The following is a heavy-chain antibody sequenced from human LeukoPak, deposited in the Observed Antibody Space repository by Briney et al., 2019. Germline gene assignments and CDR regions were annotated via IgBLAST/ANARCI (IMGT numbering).Heavy chain of an antibody. J-gene: IGHJ4*02. CDR3: ARDRTMATITPLDY. CDR1: GYTFTGYY. V-gene: IGHV1-2*04. Sequence: ASVKVSCKASGYTFTGYYMHWVRQAPGQGLEWMGWINPNSGGTNYAQKFQGWVTMTRDTSISTAYMELSRLRSDDTAVYYCARDRTMATITPLDYWGQGTLVTVSS. D-gene: IGHD5-12*01. CDR2: INPNSGGT.